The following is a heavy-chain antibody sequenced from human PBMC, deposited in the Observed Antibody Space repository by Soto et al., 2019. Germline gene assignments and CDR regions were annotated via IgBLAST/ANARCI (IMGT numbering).Heavy chain of an antibody. J-gene: IGHJ5*02. Sequence: GGSLRLSCAASGFTVSSNYMSWVRQAPGKGLEWISFIYSGGATHYVDSVKGRFTISRDNSKNTVYLQMNSLRTEDMAIYYCARVNPPYPWGQGTLVTVSS. V-gene: IGHV3-53*01. CDR1: GFTVSSNY. CDR2: IYSGGAT. CDR3: ARVNPPYP.